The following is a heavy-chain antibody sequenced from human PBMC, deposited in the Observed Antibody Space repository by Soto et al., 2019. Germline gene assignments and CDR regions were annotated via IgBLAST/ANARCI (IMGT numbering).Heavy chain of an antibody. CDR1: GFTFSSYA. CDR3: ARGDYYDTSGPFSDAFDI. V-gene: IGHV3-7*04. CDR2: IKPDGSEK. Sequence: GGSLRLSCAASGFTFSSYAMSWVRQAPGKGLEWVANIKPDGSEKWYVDSVKGRFTISRDNAKNSLYLQMNSLRAEDTAVYFCARGDYYDTSGPFSDAFDIWGQGTMVTVSS. D-gene: IGHD3-22*01. J-gene: IGHJ3*02.